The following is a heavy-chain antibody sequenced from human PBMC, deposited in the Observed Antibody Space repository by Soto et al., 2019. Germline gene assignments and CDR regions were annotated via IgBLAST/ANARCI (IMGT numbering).Heavy chain of an antibody. V-gene: IGHV1-69*02. CDR3: PRAMVVGATGALDI. CDR1: GGTFNTYS. D-gene: IGHD2-15*01. Sequence: QVQLVQSGAEVKKPGSSVKVSCQAAGGTFNTYSINWVRQAPGQGLEWMGRIIPIVGIAKYAQKFQGRVPITPDKSTSTAYMMGVNSLRPADTAMYYCPRAMVVGATGALDIWGQGTMVTVSS. J-gene: IGHJ3*02. CDR2: IIPIVGIA.